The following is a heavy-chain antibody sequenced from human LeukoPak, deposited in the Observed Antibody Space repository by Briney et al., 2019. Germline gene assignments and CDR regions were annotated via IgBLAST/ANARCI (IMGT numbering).Heavy chain of an antibody. J-gene: IGHJ3*02. CDR2: IYYSGST. Sequence: SETLSLTCTVSGGFITSYYWSWLRQPPGKGLEGIGYIYYSGSTNYNPSLKSRVTISVDTSKNQFSLKLSSVTAADTAVYYCARSSYYYGADAFDIWGQGTMVTVSS. CDR1: GGFITSYY. V-gene: IGHV4-59*01. D-gene: IGHD3-10*01. CDR3: ARSSYYYGADAFDI.